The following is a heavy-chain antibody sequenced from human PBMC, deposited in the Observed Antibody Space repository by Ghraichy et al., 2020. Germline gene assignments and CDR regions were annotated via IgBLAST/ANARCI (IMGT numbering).Heavy chain of an antibody. CDR1: GFTFSDYY. CDR2: ISSSSSYT. J-gene: IGHJ4*02. CDR3: ARDLNEDSGYGVDY. D-gene: IGHD5-12*01. Sequence: GGSLRLSCAASGFTFSDYYMSWIRQAPGKGLEWVSYISSSSSYTNYADSVKGRFTISRDNAKNSLYLQMNSLRAEDTAVYYCARDLNEDSGYGVDYWGQGTLVTVSS. V-gene: IGHV3-11*05.